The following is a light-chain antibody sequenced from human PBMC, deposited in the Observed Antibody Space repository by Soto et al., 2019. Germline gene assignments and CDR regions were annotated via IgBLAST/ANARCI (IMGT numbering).Light chain of an antibody. CDR1: QSISNW. Sequence: DIPTSQSPSSLSASVGDRDTISCRASQSISNWLAWYQQKPGKAPKLLMSDASSLERGVPSRFSGSGSGTEFTLTISSLQPDDFATYYCQQYDTYSRTLGQGTKVDIK. J-gene: IGKJ1*01. CDR2: DAS. CDR3: QQYDTYSRT. V-gene: IGKV1-5*01.